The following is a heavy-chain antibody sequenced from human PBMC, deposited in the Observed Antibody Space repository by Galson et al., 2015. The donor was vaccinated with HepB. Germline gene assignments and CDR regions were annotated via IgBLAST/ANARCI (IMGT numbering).Heavy chain of an antibody. J-gene: IGHJ3*02. Sequence: SLRLSCAASGFTFSSYSMNWVRQAPGKGLEWVSYISSSSSTIYYADSVKGRFTISRDNAKNSLYLQMNSLRDEDTAVYYCARDREYSSSSYAFDIWGQGTMVTVSS. D-gene: IGHD6-6*01. CDR2: ISSSSSTI. CDR3: ARDREYSSSSYAFDI. CDR1: GFTFSSYS. V-gene: IGHV3-48*02.